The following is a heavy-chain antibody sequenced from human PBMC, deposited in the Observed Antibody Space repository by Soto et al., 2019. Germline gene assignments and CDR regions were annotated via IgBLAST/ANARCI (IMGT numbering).Heavy chain of an antibody. CDR3: ARGRPVPY. Sequence: EVQLVESGGGLVQPGGSLRLSCAASGFTFSSYWMSWVRQAPGKGLEWVANVNQDGGEKFYVDSVKGRFTISRDNAMNSMYLQMNSRRAEDTAVYYCARGRPVPYWGQGTLVTVSS. CDR1: GFTFSSYW. V-gene: IGHV3-7*01. CDR2: VNQDGGEK. J-gene: IGHJ4*02. D-gene: IGHD3-10*01.